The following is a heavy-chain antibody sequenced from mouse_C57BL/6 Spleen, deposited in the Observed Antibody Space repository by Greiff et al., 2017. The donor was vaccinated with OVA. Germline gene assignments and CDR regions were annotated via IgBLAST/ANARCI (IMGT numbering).Heavy chain of an antibody. CDR3: AGYDYDVGFDY. V-gene: IGHV5-4*03. Sequence: EVKVVESGGGLVKPGGSLKLSCAASGFTFSSYAMSWVRQTPEKRLAWVATISDGGSYTYYPDNVKGRFTISRDNAKNNLYLQMSHLKSEDTAMYYCAGYDYDVGFDYWGQGTTLTVSS. CDR1: GFTFSSYA. CDR2: ISDGGSYT. J-gene: IGHJ2*01. D-gene: IGHD2-4*01.